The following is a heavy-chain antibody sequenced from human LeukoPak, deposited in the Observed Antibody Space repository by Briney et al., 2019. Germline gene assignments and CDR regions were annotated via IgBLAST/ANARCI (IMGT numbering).Heavy chain of an antibody. CDR1: GGSISSYY. CDR3: ASAGRNYDFWSGPRFGAFDI. V-gene: IGHV4-59*01. CDR2: IYNTGST. Sequence: SETLSLTCTVSGGSISSYYWSWIRQPPGKGLEWIGYIYNTGSTNYNPSLKSRVTISVDTSKNQFSLKLRPVTAADTAVYYCASAGRNYDFWSGPRFGAFDIWGQGTMVTVSS. J-gene: IGHJ3*02. D-gene: IGHD3-3*01.